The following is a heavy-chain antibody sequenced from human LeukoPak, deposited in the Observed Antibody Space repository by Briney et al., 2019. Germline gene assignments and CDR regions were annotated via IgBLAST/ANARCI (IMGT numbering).Heavy chain of an antibody. CDR2: INPNSGGT. CDR1: GYTFTGYY. J-gene: IGHJ6*03. V-gene: IGHV1-2*02. CDR3: ARAPIAAAGTAYYYYYMDV. Sequence: ASVKVSCRASGYTFTGYYMHWVRQAPGQGLEWMGWINPNSGGTNYAQKFQGRGTMTRDTSISTAYMELSRLRSDDTAVYYCARAPIAAAGTAYYYYYMDVWGKGTTVTISS. D-gene: IGHD6-13*01.